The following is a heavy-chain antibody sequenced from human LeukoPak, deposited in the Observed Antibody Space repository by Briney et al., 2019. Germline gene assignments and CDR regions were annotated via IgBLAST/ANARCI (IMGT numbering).Heavy chain of an antibody. V-gene: IGHV1-18*01. J-gene: IGHJ4*02. Sequence: ASVKVSCKASGYTFTSYGISWVRQAPGQGLEWMGWISAYNGNTNYAQKLQGRVTMTTDTSTSTAYMELRSLRSDDTAVYYCARARDYQLLLYVYYFDYWGQGTLVTVSS. CDR2: ISAYNGNT. D-gene: IGHD2-2*01. CDR3: ARARDYQLLLYVYYFDY. CDR1: GYTFTSYG.